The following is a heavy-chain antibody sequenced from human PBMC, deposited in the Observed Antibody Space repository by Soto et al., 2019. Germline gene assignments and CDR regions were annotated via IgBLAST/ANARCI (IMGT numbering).Heavy chain of an antibody. CDR2: IYRGGST. V-gene: IGHV3-53*01. Sequence: PGGSLRLSCAGSGFTVSDNYMSWVRQAPGKGLEWVSVIYRGGSTYYANSVTGRSTISRDTSLHLQMNSLKTEDTAIYYCARGWQSAFDIWGQGTMVTVSS. D-gene: IGHD6-13*01. J-gene: IGHJ3*02. CDR1: GFTVSDNY. CDR3: ARGWQSAFDI.